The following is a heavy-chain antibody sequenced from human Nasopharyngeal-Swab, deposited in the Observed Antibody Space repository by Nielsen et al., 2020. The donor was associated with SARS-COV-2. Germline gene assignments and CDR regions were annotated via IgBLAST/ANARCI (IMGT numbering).Heavy chain of an antibody. V-gene: IGHV3-11*06. CDR3: ARDDSSESYYYGMDV. CDR2: NSRSGSYT. CDR1: WFTFSDYH. Sequence: GGSLRLSLATSWFTFSDYHMTRIPQAPGKGLEGVSYNSRSGSYTNYADSVKGRFTISRDNAKNSLYLQMNSLRAEDTAVYYCARDDSSESYYYGMDVWGQETTVTVSS. J-gene: IGHJ6*02. D-gene: IGHD3-22*01.